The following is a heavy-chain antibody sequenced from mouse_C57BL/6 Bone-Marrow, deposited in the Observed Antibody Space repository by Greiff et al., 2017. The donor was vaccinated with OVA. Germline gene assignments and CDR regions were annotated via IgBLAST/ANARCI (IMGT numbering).Heavy chain of an antibody. CDR2: IYPRSGNT. V-gene: IGHV1-81*01. CDR1: GYTFTSYG. J-gene: IGHJ1*03. D-gene: IGHD1-1*01. Sequence: VQLQQSGAELARPGASVKLSCKASGYTFTSYGISWVKQRPGQGLEWIGEIYPRSGNTYYNEKFKGKATLTADKSSSTAYMELRSLTSEDSAVYFCADYYPRCFDVWGTGTTVTVSS. CDR3: ADYYPRCFDV.